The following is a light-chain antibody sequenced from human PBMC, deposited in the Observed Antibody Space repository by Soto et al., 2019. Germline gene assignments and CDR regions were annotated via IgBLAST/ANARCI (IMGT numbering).Light chain of an antibody. J-gene: IGLJ2*01. Sequence: QSALTQPPSASGSPGQSVTISCTGPRSDIGGDNYVSWYHQQPGKAPKLIIYEVTERPSGVPGRFSGSKSGDTASLTVTGLQAEDEGEYYCSSFAGSNNYIVFGGGTQLTV. CDR1: RSDIGGDNY. CDR2: EVT. CDR3: SSFAGSNNYIV. V-gene: IGLV2-8*01.